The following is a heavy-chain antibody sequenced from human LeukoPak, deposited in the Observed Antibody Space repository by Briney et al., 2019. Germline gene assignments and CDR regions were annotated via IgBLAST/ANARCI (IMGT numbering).Heavy chain of an antibody. V-gene: IGHV3-73*01. CDR2: IRSKADNYAT. D-gene: IGHD3-10*01. Sequence: GGSLSLSCAASGFTFSGSAIHWVRQASGKGLEWVGRIRSKADNYATGYAASVKGRFTLSRDDSKNTAYLQMNRLKTEDTAVYYCTRVPTRGSGNDYWGQGTQVTVSS. CDR3: TRVPTRGSGNDY. J-gene: IGHJ4*02. CDR1: GFTFSGSA.